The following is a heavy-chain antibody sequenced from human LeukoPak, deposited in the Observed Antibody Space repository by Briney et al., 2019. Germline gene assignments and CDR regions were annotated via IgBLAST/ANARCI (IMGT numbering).Heavy chain of an antibody. D-gene: IGHD3-10*01. CDR3: ATMLRGTIAFDI. V-gene: IGHV3-11*01. Sequence: GGSLRLSCTPSGFTFSDYYMTWIRQAPGKGLEWVSYISPSGSTVYYADSMKGRFTVSRDNAKNSLYLQMNSLRAEDTAIYYCATMLRGTIAFDIWGQGTMVTVSS. J-gene: IGHJ3*02. CDR2: ISPSGSTV. CDR1: GFTFSDYY.